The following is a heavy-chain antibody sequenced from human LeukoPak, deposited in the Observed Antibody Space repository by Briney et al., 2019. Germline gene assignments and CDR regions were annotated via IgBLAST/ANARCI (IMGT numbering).Heavy chain of an antibody. D-gene: IGHD3-22*01. CDR3: ARGLRRAGYHYDSSHQARFDP. Sequence: PSETLSLTCAVYGGSFSGYYWSWIRQPPGKGLEWIGEINHSGSTNYNPSLKSRVTISVDTSKNQFSLKMGSVAAADTAVYYCARGLRRAGYHYDSSHQARFDPWGQGTLVTVSS. CDR2: INHSGST. CDR1: GGSFSGYY. J-gene: IGHJ5*02. V-gene: IGHV4-34*01.